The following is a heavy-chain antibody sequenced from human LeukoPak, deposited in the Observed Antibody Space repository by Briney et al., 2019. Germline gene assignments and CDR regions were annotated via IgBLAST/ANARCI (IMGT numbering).Heavy chain of an antibody. CDR1: GFTFSNFW. CDR2: IKQTGSEK. J-gene: IGHJ4*02. V-gene: IGHV3-7*03. D-gene: IGHD3-22*01. CDR3: ARDVVSGAPGHDY. Sequence: GGSLRLSCAASGFTFSNFWMHWVRQAPGKGLEWLANIKQTGSEKYYVDSVKGRFTITRDNAKNSLYLQVNSLRAEDTAVYYCARDVVSGAPGHDYWGQGTLVTVSS.